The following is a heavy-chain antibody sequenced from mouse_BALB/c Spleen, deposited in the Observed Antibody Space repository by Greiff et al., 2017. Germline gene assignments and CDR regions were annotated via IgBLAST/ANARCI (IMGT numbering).Heavy chain of an antibody. Sequence: EVKLQESGGGLVKPGGSLKLSCAASGFTFSSYAMSWVRQSPEKRLEWVAEISSGGSYTYYPDTVTGRFTISRDNAKNTLYLEMSSLRSEDTAMYYCARDGPEGAYWGQGTLVTVSA. CDR3: ARDGPEGAY. CDR2: ISSGGSYT. V-gene: IGHV5-9-4*01. CDR1: GFTFSSYA. J-gene: IGHJ3*01.